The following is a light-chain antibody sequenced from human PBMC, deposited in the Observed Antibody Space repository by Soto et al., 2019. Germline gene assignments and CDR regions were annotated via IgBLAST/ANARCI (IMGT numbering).Light chain of an antibody. CDR3: QQFNSYPRVT. J-gene: IGKJ4*01. CDR1: QGISSY. V-gene: IGKV1-9*01. CDR2: AAS. Sequence: DIQLTQSPSFLSASVGDRVTITCRASQGISSYLAWYQQKPGKAPKLLSYAASTLQSGVPSRFSDSGSGTQFTLTISSLQPEDFATYYCQQFNSYPRVTFGGGTKVEIK.